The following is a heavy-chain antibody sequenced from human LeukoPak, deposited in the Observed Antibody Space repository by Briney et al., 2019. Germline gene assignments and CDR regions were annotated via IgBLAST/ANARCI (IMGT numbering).Heavy chain of an antibody. CDR2: MNPNSGNT. D-gene: IGHD3-10*01. V-gene: IGHV1-8*03. CDR3: ARGLGVPWGYYMDV. J-gene: IGHJ6*03. Sequence: ASVKVSCKASGYTFTSYDINWVRQATGQGLEWMGWMNPNSGNTGYAQKFQGRVTITRNTSISTAYMELSSLRSEATAVYYCARGLGVPWGYYMDVWGKGTTVTVSS. CDR1: GYTFTSYD.